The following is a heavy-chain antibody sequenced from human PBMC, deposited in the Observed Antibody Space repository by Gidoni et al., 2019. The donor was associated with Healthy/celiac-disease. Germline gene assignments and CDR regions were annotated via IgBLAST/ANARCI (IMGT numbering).Heavy chain of an antibody. D-gene: IGHD6-13*01. CDR2: IKQDGSEM. V-gene: IGHV3-7*01. CDR1: GFYFNRYW. Sequence: EVQLVESGGGLVQPGGSMRLSCVASGFYFNRYWMSWVRQAPGQGLEWMANIKQDGSEMYYVDSVKGRFTISRDNAKNSLYLQMNSLRAEDTAVYYCAKRGEGSSWSHFDYWGQGTLVTVSS. J-gene: IGHJ4*02. CDR3: AKRGEGSSWSHFDY.